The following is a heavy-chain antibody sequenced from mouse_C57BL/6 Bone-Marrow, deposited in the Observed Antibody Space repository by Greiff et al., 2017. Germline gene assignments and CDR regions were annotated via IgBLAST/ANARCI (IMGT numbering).Heavy chain of an antibody. V-gene: IGHV14-2*01. CDR3: ARPITTVVAPYAMDY. J-gene: IGHJ4*01. Sequence: VQLKQSGAELVKPGASVKLSCTASGFNIKDYYMHWVKQRTEQGLEWIGRIDPEDGETKYAPKFQGKATITADTSSNTAYLQLSSLTSEDTAVYYCARPITTVVAPYAMDYWGQGTSVTVSS. CDR1: GFNIKDYY. D-gene: IGHD1-1*01. CDR2: IDPEDGET.